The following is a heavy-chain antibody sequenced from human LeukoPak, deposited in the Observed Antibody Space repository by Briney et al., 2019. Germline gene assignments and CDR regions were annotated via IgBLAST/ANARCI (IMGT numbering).Heavy chain of an antibody. CDR1: GGSFSGYY. J-gene: IGHJ6*04. CDR3: ARHRLDIVVVPAAISMDV. CDR2: INHSGST. Sequence: SETLSLTCAVYGGSFSGYYWSWLRQPPGKGLEWIGEINHSGSTNYNPSLKSRVTISVDTSKNQFSLKLSSVTAADTAVYYCARHRLDIVVVPAAISMDVWGKGTTVTVSS. D-gene: IGHD2-2*02. V-gene: IGHV4-34*01.